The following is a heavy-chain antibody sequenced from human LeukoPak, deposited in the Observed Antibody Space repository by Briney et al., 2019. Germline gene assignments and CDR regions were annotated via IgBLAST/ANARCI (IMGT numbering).Heavy chain of an antibody. D-gene: IGHD4-17*01. V-gene: IGHV1-46*01. Sequence: ASVKVSCRASGYPFTSYYLHWVRQAPGQGLEWMAIINPGAGMTSYAQKFQGRVTMARDTSTSTVYMEVSSLRSDDTAVYYCARDDGAAFDIWGQGTMVTVSS. CDR3: ARDDGAAFDI. CDR1: GYPFTSYY. CDR2: INPGAGMT. J-gene: IGHJ3*02.